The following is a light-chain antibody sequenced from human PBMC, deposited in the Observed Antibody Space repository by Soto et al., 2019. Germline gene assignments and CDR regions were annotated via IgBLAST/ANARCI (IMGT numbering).Light chain of an antibody. V-gene: IGLV2-14*01. CDR3: ASYTSRATYV. CDR1: SSDVGGYNY. CDR2: DVT. Sequence: QSALTQPASVSGSPGQSITISCTGTSSDVGGYNYVSWYQQHPGKAPKLMIYDVTNRPSGVSSRFSGSKSGNTASLTISGLQAEDEAEYYCASYTSRATYVIGTGTKVTVL. J-gene: IGLJ1*01.